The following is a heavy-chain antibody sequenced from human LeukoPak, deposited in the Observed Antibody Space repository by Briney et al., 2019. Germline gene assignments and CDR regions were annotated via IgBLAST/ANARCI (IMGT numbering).Heavy chain of an antibody. V-gene: IGHV4-59*08. Sequence: SETLSLTCTVSGGSISSYYWSWIRQPPGKGLEWIGYVYYTGSTNYNPSLKSRVTISVDTSKNQFSLKLSSVTAADTAVYYCARSYRSGSPNFEYWGQGTLVTVSS. CDR2: VYYTGST. CDR3: ARSYRSGSPNFEY. CDR1: GGSISSYY. J-gene: IGHJ4*02. D-gene: IGHD3-10*01.